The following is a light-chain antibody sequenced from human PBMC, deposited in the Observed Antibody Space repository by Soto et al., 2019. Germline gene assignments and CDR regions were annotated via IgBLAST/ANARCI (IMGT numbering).Light chain of an antibody. CDR1: QSIATY. Sequence: DIQMTHSPSSLSASVVVRVTITFRASQSIATYLNWYQQKPGKAPKLLIFAASSLQSGVPSMFSGSGSGTEFTLTISSLQPDDFATYYCQNYNSYSEEFGQGTKVDIK. J-gene: IGKJ1*01. CDR2: AAS. V-gene: IGKV1-39*01. CDR3: QNYNSYSEE.